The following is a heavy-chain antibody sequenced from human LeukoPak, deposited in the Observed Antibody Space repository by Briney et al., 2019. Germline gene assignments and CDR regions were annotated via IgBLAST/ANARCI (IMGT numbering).Heavy chain of an antibody. CDR1: GFTFSSYG. CDR3: AKVSGSYLPNFDS. J-gene: IGHJ4*02. Sequence: GGSLRLSCAASGFTFSSYGMHWVRQAPGKGLEWVAFIRYDGSNKYYADSVKGRFTISRDNSKNTLYLQMNSLRAQDTAAYHCAKVSGSYLPNFDSWAQGTLVTVS. D-gene: IGHD2-15*01. CDR2: IRYDGSNK. V-gene: IGHV3-30*02.